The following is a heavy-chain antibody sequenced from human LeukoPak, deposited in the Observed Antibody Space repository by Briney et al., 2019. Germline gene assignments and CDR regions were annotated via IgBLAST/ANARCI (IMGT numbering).Heavy chain of an antibody. CDR2: INPNSDGT. CDR1: GYTLKGYY. D-gene: IGHD6-13*01. V-gene: IGHV1-2*02. J-gene: IGHJ4*02. Sequence: ASVRVSCKASGYTLKGYYMHWVRQAPGQGLEWMGWINPNSDGTNYAQKFQGRVSMTRDTSINTVYMELSSLRSDDTAVYYCARRSSSSWYDYWGQGTLVTVSS. CDR3: ARRSSSSWYDY.